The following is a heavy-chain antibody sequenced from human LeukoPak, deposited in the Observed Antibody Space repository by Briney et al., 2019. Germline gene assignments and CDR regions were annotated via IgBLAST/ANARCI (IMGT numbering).Heavy chain of an antibody. CDR1: GDSPTSDY. J-gene: IGHJ6*03. D-gene: IGHD4-17*01. Sequence: SETLSLTCTVSGDSPTSDYWTWIRQPAGKRLEWIGRTYTTGSPNYNPSLKDRVTMSVDRSKNQFSLSLSSVTAADTAVYYCARVRRDYGDYVEYMDVWGKGTTVTVSS. CDR3: ARVRRDYGDYVEYMDV. V-gene: IGHV4-4*07. CDR2: TYTTGSP.